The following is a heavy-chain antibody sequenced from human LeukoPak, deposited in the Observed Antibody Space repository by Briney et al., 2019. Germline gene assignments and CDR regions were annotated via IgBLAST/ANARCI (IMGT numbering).Heavy chain of an antibody. V-gene: IGHV1-18*01. CDR3: ARGAPWSGYYVYYMDV. Sequence: ASVKVSCKASGYTFTSYGISWVRQAPGQGLEWMRWISAYNGNTNYAQKLQGRVPMTTDTSTSTAYMELRSLRSDDTAVYYCARGAPWSGYYVYYMDVWGKGTTVTVSS. CDR2: ISAYNGNT. J-gene: IGHJ6*03. D-gene: IGHD3-3*01. CDR1: GYTFTSYG.